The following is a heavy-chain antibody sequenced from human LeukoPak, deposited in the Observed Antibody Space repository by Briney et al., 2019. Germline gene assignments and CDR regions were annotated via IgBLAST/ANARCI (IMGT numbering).Heavy chain of an antibody. Sequence: PGGSLRLSCAASGFTFSNYWMHRVRQGPGKGLVWVSRINSDGRLTSYADSVKGRFTISRDNAKNTLYLQMNSLRAEDTAVYYCARDLRTPSDTNIAIDYWGQGTLVTVSS. V-gene: IGHV3-74*01. J-gene: IGHJ4*02. CDR1: GFTFSNYW. CDR3: ARDLRTPSDTNIAIDY. D-gene: IGHD4-23*01. CDR2: INSDGRLT.